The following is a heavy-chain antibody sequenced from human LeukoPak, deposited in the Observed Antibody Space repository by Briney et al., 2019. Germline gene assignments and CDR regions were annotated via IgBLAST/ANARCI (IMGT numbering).Heavy chain of an antibody. CDR3: AKLSWRELLSDDFDY. D-gene: IGHD1-26*01. CDR1: VFTFSSYA. CDR2: INGGGGDT. V-gene: IGHV3-23*01. Sequence: GGSLRLSCAASVFTFSSYAVSWVRQAPGKGLEWGSSINGGGGDTYYADSVKGRFTISTDTSKNTLYLQMNSLRAADTALYFGAKLSWRELLSDDFDYWRQGTMVSVSS. J-gene: IGHJ4*02.